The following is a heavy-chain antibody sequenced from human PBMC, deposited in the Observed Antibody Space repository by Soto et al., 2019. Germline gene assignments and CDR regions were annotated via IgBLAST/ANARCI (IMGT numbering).Heavy chain of an antibody. J-gene: IGHJ6*02. V-gene: IGHV1-69*06. D-gene: IGHD3-9*01. CDR3: ARGNDILTGYYPAGGDMDV. CDR1: GGTFSSYA. Sequence: ASVKVSCKASGGTFSSYAISWVRQAPGQGLEWMGGIIPIFGTANYAQKFQGRVTITADKSTSTAYMELSSLRSEDTAVYYCARGNDILTGYYPAGGDMDVWGQGTTVTVS. CDR2: IIPIFGTA.